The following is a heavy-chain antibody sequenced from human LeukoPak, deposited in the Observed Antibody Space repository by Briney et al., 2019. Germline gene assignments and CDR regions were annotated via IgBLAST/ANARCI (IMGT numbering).Heavy chain of an antibody. V-gene: IGHV5-51*01. CDR3: ARTGYSSSWYGHYYYYYYMDV. J-gene: IGHJ6*03. Sequence: GESLKISCKGSGYSFTSYWIGWVRQMPGKGLEWMGIIYPGDSDTRYSPSFQGQVTISADKSISTAYLQWSSLKASDTAMYYCARTGYSSSWYGHYYYYYYMDVWGKGTTVTVSS. CDR2: IYPGDSDT. D-gene: IGHD6-13*01. CDR1: GYSFTSYW.